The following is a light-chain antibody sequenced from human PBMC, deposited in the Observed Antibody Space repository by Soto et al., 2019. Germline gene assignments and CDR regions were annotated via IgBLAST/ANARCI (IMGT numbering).Light chain of an antibody. CDR1: SSDVGGYNY. Sequence: QSVLTQPASVSGSPGQSITISCTGTSSDVGGYNYVSWYQQHPGKAPKLMIYEVSNRPSGVSNRFSGSKSGNTASLTISGLQAEDEADYYCSSYTGSSTRVVFGGGTQLTVL. J-gene: IGLJ2*01. CDR2: EVS. V-gene: IGLV2-14*01. CDR3: SSYTGSSTRVV.